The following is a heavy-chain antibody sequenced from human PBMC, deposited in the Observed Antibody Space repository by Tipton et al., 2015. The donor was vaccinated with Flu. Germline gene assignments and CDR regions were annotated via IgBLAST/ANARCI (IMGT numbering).Heavy chain of an antibody. J-gene: IGHJ4*02. CDR1: GGSFSGYY. V-gene: IGHV4-34*01. D-gene: IGHD3-10*01. Sequence: LRLSCAVYGGSFSGYYWSWIRQPPGKGLEWIGEINHSGSTNYNPSLKSRVTISVDTSKNQFSLKLSSVTAADTAVYYCARGLVRGVTNWGQGTLVTVSS. CDR2: INHSGST. CDR3: ARGLVRGVTN.